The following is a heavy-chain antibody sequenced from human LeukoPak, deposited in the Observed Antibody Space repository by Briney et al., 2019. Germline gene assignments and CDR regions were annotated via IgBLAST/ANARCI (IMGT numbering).Heavy chain of an antibody. V-gene: IGHV4-39*01. CDR2: IYYSGST. D-gene: IGHD6-13*01. Sequence: SETLPLTCTVSGGSISSSSYYWGWIRQPPGKGLEWIGSIYYSGSTYHNPSLKSRVTISVDTSKNQFSLKLSSVTAADTAVYYCARLPRSSVTLYSSRLDYWGQGTLVTVSS. CDR1: GGSISSSSYY. CDR3: ARLPRSSVTLYSSRLDY. J-gene: IGHJ4*02.